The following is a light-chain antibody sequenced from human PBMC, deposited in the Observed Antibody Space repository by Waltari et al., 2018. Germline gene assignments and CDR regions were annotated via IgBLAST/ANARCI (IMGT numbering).Light chain of an antibody. Sequence: SDVGGYNYVSWYQQHPGKAPKLMIYDVSNRPSGVSNRFSGSKSGNTASLTVSGLQAEDEADYYCSSYTSSSTWVFGGGTKLTVL. CDR2: DVS. CDR1: SDVGGYNY. V-gene: IGLV2-14*04. J-gene: IGLJ3*02. CDR3: SSYTSSSTWV.